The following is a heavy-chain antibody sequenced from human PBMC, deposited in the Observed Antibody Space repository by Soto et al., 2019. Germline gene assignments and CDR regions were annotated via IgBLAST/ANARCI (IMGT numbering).Heavy chain of an antibody. CDR1: GFTFSSYW. CDR3: QSGIAAAGSIDY. J-gene: IGHJ4*02. Sequence: EVQLVESGGGLVQPGGSLRLSGAASGFTFSSYWMHWVRQAPGKGLVWVSRINSDGSGTTYADSVKGRFTISRDNAKNTLYLQMNSLRAVDSAVYYCQSGIAAAGSIDYWGQGTLVTVSS. D-gene: IGHD6-13*01. V-gene: IGHV3-74*01. CDR2: INSDGSGT.